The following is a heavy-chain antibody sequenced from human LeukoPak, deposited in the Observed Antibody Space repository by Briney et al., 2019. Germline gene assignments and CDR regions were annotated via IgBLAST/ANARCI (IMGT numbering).Heavy chain of an antibody. D-gene: IGHD3-10*01. J-gene: IGHJ4*02. CDR2: NYWKDDK. V-gene: IGHV2-5*01. Sequence: SGPTLVNPTQTLTLTCTFSGFSLSTTGVGVGWIRQSPGKALEWLAVNYWKDDKSYSPSLKSRLTITKDTSKNQVVLIMTNMDPVDTATYYCAHKGRGSGSYNMWGQGTLVTVSS. CDR1: GFSLSTTGVG. CDR3: AHKGRGSGSYNM.